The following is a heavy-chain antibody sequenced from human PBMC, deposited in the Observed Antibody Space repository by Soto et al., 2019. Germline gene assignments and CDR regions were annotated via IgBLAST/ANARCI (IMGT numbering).Heavy chain of an antibody. J-gene: IGHJ4*02. CDR3: AKRTSGWYFDY. CDR2: ISGSGDST. V-gene: IGHV3-23*01. CDR1: GFTFSSYA. D-gene: IGHD6-19*01. Sequence: EVQLLESGGGLVQPGGCLRLSCAASGFTFSSYAMSWVRQAPGKGLEWVSVISGSGDSTYYADSVKGRFTISRDNSKNTLYLQMNSLRAEDTAVYYCAKRTSGWYFDYWGQGTLVTVSS.